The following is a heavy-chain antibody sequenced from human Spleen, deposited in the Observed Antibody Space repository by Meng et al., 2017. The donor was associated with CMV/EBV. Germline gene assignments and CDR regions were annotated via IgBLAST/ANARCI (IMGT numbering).Heavy chain of an antibody. Sequence: WAASGFTFSDYAMTWARQAPGKGPNWVSSISDSGRTPFYADSVKGRFTISRDNSNSTLFLQMDSLTPEDTAVYYCAKGEWELPTFFDHWGQGILVTVSS. CDR1: GFTFSDYA. CDR2: ISDSGRTP. D-gene: IGHD1-26*01. V-gene: IGHV3-23*01. J-gene: IGHJ4*02. CDR3: AKGEWELPTFFDH.